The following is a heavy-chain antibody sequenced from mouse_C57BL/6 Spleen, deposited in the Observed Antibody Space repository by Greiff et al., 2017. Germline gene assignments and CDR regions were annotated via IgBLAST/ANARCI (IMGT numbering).Heavy chain of an antibody. CDR2: IDPETGGT. CDR1: GYTFTDYE. CDR3: TGAYLLGDY. V-gene: IGHV1-15*01. Sequence: VQLQQSGAELVRPGASVTLSCKASGYTFTDYEMHWVKQTPVHGLEWIGAIDPETGGTAYNQKFKGKAILTADKSSSTANMELRSRTSEDSAVYYCTGAYLLGDYWGQGTTLTVSS. J-gene: IGHJ2*01. D-gene: IGHD1-1*01.